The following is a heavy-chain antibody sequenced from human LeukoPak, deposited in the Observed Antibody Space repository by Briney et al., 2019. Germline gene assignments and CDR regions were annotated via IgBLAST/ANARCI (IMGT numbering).Heavy chain of an antibody. J-gene: IGHJ4*02. V-gene: IGHV3-21*01. Sequence: GGSLRLSCAASGFTFSSYSMNWVRQAPGKGLEWVSSISSSSSYIYYADSVKGRFTISRDNAKNSLYLQMNSLRAEDTAVNYCARESPYYDSSGYIIGFDYWGQGTLVTVSS. CDR1: GFTFSSYS. CDR2: ISSSSSYI. D-gene: IGHD3-22*01. CDR3: ARESPYYDSSGYIIGFDY.